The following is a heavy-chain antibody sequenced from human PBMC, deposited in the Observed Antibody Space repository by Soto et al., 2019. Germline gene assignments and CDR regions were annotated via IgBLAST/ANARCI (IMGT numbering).Heavy chain of an antibody. J-gene: IGHJ4*02. CDR2: IIPILGIA. CDR1: GGTFSSYT. CDR3: ARLDYGDLDDY. D-gene: IGHD4-17*01. V-gene: IGHV1-69*02. Sequence: QVQLVQSGAEVKKPGSSVKVSCKASGGTFSSYTISWVRQAPGQGLEWMGRIIPILGIANYAQKFQGRVTITAEKSTSTAYMELRSLRSEDTAVYYCARLDYGDLDDYWGPGTLVTVSS.